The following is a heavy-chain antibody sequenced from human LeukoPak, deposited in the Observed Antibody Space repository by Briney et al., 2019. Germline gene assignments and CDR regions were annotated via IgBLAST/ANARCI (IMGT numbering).Heavy chain of an antibody. CDR2: INHSGDT. V-gene: IGHV4-34*01. CDR3: ARGTNWFDP. CDR1: GGSFSDYY. Sequence: SETLSLTCAVYGGSFSDYYWNWIRQPPGKGLEWIGEINHSGDTNYNPSLKSRVIISVDTSKNQFSLKLSSVTAADTAVYYCARGTNWFDPWGQGTLVTVSS. J-gene: IGHJ5*02.